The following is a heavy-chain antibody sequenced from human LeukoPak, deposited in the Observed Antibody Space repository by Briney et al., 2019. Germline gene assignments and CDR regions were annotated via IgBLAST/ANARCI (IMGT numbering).Heavy chain of an antibody. J-gene: IGHJ6*02. CDR1: GFTVSSNY. Sequence: AGGSLRLSCAASGFTVSSNYMSWVRQAPGKGLEWVSVIRSDGTTDHADSVKGRFDVSRDNFKNTLYLQMNSLRAEDTAVYYCARDHGVQLRLGVDGMDVWGQGTTVTVSS. D-gene: IGHD1-1*01. CDR3: ARDHGVQLRLGVDGMDV. V-gene: IGHV3-66*01. CDR2: IRSDGTT.